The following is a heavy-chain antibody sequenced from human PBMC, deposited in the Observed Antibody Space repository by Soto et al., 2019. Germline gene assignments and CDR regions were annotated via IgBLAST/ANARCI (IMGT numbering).Heavy chain of an antibody. D-gene: IGHD6-19*01. CDR1: GGSISSYY. CDR3: ARTNQGRAAVAMYNWFDP. Sequence: SETLSLTCTVSGGSISSYYWSWIRQPPGRGLEWIGYIYYSGSTNYNPSLKSRVTISVDTSKNQFSLKLSSVTAADTAVYYCARTNQGRAAVAMYNWFDPWGQGTLVTVSS. CDR2: IYYSGST. V-gene: IGHV4-59*08. J-gene: IGHJ5*02.